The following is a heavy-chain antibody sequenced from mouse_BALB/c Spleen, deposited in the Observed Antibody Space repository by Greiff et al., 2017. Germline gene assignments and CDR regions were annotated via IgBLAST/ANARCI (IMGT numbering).Heavy chain of an antibody. D-gene: IGHD1-1*01. CDR2: ISSGSSTI. CDR1: GFTFSSFG. Sequence: EVQRVESGGGLVQPGGSRKLSCAASGFTFSSFGMHWVRQAPEKGLEWVAYISSGSSTIYYADTVKGRFTISRDNPKNTLFLQMTSLRSEDTAMYYCASGGDYYGSSFAYWGQGTLVTVSA. CDR3: ASGGDYYGSSFAY. J-gene: IGHJ3*01. V-gene: IGHV5-17*02.